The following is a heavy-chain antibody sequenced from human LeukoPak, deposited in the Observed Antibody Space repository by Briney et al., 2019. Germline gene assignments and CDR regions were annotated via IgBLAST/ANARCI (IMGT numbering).Heavy chain of an antibody. J-gene: IGHJ4*02. Sequence: PGGSLRLSCAASGFTVSSNYMSWVRQAPGKGLAWVSVIYSGGSTYYADSVKGRFTISRHNSKNTLYLQMNSLRAEDTAVYYCARVDGSGSQMRDYWGQGTLVTVSS. D-gene: IGHD3-10*01. CDR3: ARVDGSGSQMRDY. V-gene: IGHV3-53*04. CDR1: GFTVSSNY. CDR2: IYSGGST.